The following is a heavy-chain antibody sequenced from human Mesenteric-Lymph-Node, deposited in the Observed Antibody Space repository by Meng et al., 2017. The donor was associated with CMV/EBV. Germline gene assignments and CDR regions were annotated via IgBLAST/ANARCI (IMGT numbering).Heavy chain of an antibody. Sequence: SETLSLTCAVYGGSFSGYYWSWIRQPPGKGLEWIGEINHSGSTNYNPSLKSRVTISVDTFKNQFSLKLSSVTAADTAVYYCARIIGWYYYYYYGMDVWGQGTTVTVSS. CDR3: ARIIGWYYYYYYGMDV. CDR1: GGSFSGYY. J-gene: IGHJ6*02. D-gene: IGHD6-19*01. V-gene: IGHV4-34*01. CDR2: INHSGST.